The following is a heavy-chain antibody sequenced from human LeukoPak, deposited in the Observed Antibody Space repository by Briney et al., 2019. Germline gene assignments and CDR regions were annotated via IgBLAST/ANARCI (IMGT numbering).Heavy chain of an antibody. V-gene: IGHV3-21*01. Sequence: GGSLRLSCAASGFTFSSYSMNWVRQAPGKGLEWVSSISSSSSYIYYADSVKGRFTISRDNAKNSLYLQMNSLRAEDTAVYYCAKSLGVVVVPAAHDAFAIWGQGTMVTVSS. D-gene: IGHD2-2*01. CDR2: ISSSSSYI. J-gene: IGHJ3*02. CDR3: AKSLGVVVVPAAHDAFAI. CDR1: GFTFSSYS.